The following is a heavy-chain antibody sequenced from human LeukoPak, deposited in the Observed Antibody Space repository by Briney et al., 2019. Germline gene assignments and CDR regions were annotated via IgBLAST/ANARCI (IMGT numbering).Heavy chain of an antibody. CDR2: IIPIFGTA. V-gene: IGHV1-69*06. Sequence: ASVKVSCKASGGTFSSYAISWVRQAPGQGLEWMRGIIPIFGTANYAQKFQGRVTITADKSTSTAYMELSSLRSEDTAVYYCAREAAAEHAFDIWGQGTMVTVSS. CDR3: AREAAAEHAFDI. J-gene: IGHJ3*02. D-gene: IGHD6-13*01. CDR1: GGTFSSYA.